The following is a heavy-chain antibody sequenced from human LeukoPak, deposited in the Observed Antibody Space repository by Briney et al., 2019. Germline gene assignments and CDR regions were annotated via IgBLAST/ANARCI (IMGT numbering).Heavy chain of an antibody. CDR1: GGTFSSYA. D-gene: IGHD5-24*01. Sequence: SVKVSCKASGGTFSSYAISWVRQAPGQGLEWMGRIIPIFGTANYAQRFQGRVTITTDESTSTAYMELSSLRSEDTAVYYCARGERWLQGSPLDYWGQGTLVTVSS. V-gene: IGHV1-69*05. J-gene: IGHJ4*02. CDR3: ARGERWLQGSPLDY. CDR2: IIPIFGTA.